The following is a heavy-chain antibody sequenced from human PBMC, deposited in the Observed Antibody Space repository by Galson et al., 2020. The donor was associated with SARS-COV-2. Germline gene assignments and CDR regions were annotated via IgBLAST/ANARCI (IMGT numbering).Heavy chain of an antibody. Sequence: GGSLRLSCEASGLTFSSYAMSWVRQAPGKGLEWVSTTRGSGGSTPSAASVKGRFTISRDNPKTTLYLQMNSLRAEDTAVYYCAKSNYYDSSGYDPSNDWGQGTLVTVAS. V-gene: IGHV3-23*01. CDR1: GLTFSSYA. D-gene: IGHD3-22*01. CDR2: TRGSGGST. J-gene: IGHJ4*02. CDR3: AKSNYYDSSGYDPSND.